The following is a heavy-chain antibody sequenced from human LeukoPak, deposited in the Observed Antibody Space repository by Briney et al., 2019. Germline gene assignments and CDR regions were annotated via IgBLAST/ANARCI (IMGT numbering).Heavy chain of an antibody. Sequence: PSETLSLTCTVSGGSINSNNYYWGWIRQPPGKGLEWIGYIYYSGSTNYNPSLKSRVTISVDTSKNQFSLKLSSVTAADTAVYYCARDVGSSSSHDYGMDVWGQGTTVTVSS. CDR2: IYYSGST. V-gene: IGHV4-61*01. J-gene: IGHJ6*02. D-gene: IGHD6-6*01. CDR3: ARDVGSSSSHDYGMDV. CDR1: GGSINSNNYY.